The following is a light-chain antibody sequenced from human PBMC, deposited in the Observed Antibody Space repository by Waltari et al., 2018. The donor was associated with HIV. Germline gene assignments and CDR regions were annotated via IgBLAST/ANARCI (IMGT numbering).Light chain of an antibody. Sequence: QSVLTQPPSASGTPGQRVTVSCSGSRSNIGSNYVYWYQQLPGTAPKLLIYRNYQRPSGVPDRFSGSRAVTSASLAISGLRSEDEADYYCAAWDGSLSNYVFGTGTKVTVL. CDR2: RNY. J-gene: IGLJ1*01. CDR1: RSNIGSNY. V-gene: IGLV1-47*01. CDR3: AAWDGSLSNYV.